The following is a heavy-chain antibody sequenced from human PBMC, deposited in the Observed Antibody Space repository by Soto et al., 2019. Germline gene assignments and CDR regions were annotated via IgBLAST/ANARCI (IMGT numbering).Heavy chain of an antibody. V-gene: IGHV1-18*01. CDR2: ISAYNGNT. CDR1: GYTFTSYG. Sequence: ASVKVSCKASGYTFTSYGISWVRQAPGQGLEWMGWISAYNGNTNYAQKLQGRVTMITDTSTSTAYMELRSLRSDDTAVYYCARDKGPDTAMVYYYYYGMDVWGQGTTVTVSS. J-gene: IGHJ6*02. D-gene: IGHD5-18*01. CDR3: ARDKGPDTAMVYYYYYGMDV.